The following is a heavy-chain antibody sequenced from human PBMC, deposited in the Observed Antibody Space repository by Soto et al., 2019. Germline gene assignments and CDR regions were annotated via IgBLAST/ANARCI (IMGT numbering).Heavy chain of an antibody. J-gene: IGHJ4*02. V-gene: IGHV4-59*08. D-gene: IGHD4-4*01. CDR3: ARFTPSDYSFDY. CDR1: GGSISSYY. CDR2: IYYSGST. Sequence: SETLSLTCTVSGGSISSYYWSWIRQPPGKGLEWIGYIYYSGSTNYNPSLKSRVTISVDTSKNQFSLKLSSVTAADTAVYYCARFTPSDYSFDYWGQGTLVTVSS.